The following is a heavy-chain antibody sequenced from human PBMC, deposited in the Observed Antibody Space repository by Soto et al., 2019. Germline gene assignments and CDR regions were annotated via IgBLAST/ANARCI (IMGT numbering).Heavy chain of an antibody. CDR2: VNTYNGNP. Sequence: QVQLVQSGGELKKPGASVKVSCKASGYTFTNYAISWVRQAPGRGLEWMGWVNTYNGNPNYAQIFQGRVTMTTDTFTVTAYMELRSLKSDDTAIFYCARDSQYSTSWQRFDSWGQGTLVTVSS. J-gene: IGHJ4*02. D-gene: IGHD6-13*01. CDR3: ARDSQYSTSWQRFDS. CDR1: GYTFTNYA. V-gene: IGHV1-18*01.